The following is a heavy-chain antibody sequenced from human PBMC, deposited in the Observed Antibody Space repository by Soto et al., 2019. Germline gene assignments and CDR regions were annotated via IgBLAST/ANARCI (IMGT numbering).Heavy chain of an antibody. V-gene: IGHV4-34*01. J-gene: IGHJ6*02. CDR3: ARGGWVFHGSGISFPSYGMDV. CDR1: GGSLSGYY. D-gene: IGHD3-10*01. CDR2: INHSGST. Sequence: PSETLSLTCAVYGGSLSGYYWSWIRQPPGKGLESIGEINHSGSTNYNPSLKSRVTISVDTSKNQFSLKLSSVTAADTAVYYCARGGWVFHGSGISFPSYGMDVWGQGTTVTVSS.